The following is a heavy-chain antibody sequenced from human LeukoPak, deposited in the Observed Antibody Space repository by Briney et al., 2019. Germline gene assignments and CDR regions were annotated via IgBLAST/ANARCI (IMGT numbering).Heavy chain of an antibody. CDR2: ISSNGGST. J-gene: IGHJ3*02. V-gene: IGHV3-64*01. D-gene: IGHD2-15*01. Sequence: GGSLRLSCAASGFTFSSYAMHWVRQAPGKGLEYVSAISSNGGSTYYANSVKGRFTISRDNSKNTLYLQMGSLGAEDMAVYYCARGLLGYCSGGSCNDAFDIWGQGTMVTVSS. CDR3: ARGLLGYCSGGSCNDAFDI. CDR1: GFTFSSYA.